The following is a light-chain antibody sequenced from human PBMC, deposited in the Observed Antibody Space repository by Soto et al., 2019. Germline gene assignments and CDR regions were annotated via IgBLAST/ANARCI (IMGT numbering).Light chain of an antibody. CDR1: QSVSSN. J-gene: IGKJ5*01. CDR2: GAS. V-gene: IGKV3-15*01. Sequence: ERVTTQSPATLSVPPVQRATLSCRASQSVSSNLAWYQQKPGQAPRLLIYGASTRATAIPPRFSGSGSGTEFTLTISRLQSEDFAVYYCQQYDNWPITFGQGTRLEIK. CDR3: QQYDNWPIT.